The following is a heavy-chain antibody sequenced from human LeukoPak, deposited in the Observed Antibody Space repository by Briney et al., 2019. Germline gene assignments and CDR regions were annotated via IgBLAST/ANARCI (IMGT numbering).Heavy chain of an antibody. CDR2: ISWNSGSI. D-gene: IGHD3-3*01. CDR3: ARDRYDFWSGPHNWFDP. CDR1: GFTFDDYA. Sequence: GGSLRLSCAASGFTFDDYAMHWVRQALGKGLEWVSGISWNSGSIGYADSVKGRFTISRDNAKNSLYLQMNSLRAEDTAVYYCARDRYDFWSGPHNWFDPWGQGTLVTVSS. V-gene: IGHV3-9*01. J-gene: IGHJ5*02.